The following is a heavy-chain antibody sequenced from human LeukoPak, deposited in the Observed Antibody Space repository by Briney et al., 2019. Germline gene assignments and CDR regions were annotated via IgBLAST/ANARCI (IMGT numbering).Heavy chain of an antibody. CDR3: ARDLGSAARDYYYYGMDV. CDR1: GGTFSSYA. J-gene: IGHJ6*02. D-gene: IGHD2-2*01. V-gene: IGHV1-69*13. Sequence: SVKVSCKASGGTFSSYAISWVRQAPGQGLEWMGGIIPIFGTANYAQKFQGRVTITADESTSTAYMELSSLRSEDTAVYNCARDLGSAARDYYYYGMDVWGQGTTVTVSS. CDR2: IIPIFGTA.